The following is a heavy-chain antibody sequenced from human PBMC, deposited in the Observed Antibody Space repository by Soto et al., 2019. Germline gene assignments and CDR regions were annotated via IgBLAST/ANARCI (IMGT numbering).Heavy chain of an antibody. Sequence: VASVKVSCKASCYTFTSYGISWGRQAPGQRLEWMGWISAYNGNTNYAQKPQGRVTMTTDTPTSTAYMELRSLRSDDTAFYFCARQKHIVATIVPRYFAYGGQGTLVTVSS. D-gene: IGHD5-12*01. CDR3: ARQKHIVATIVPRYFAY. CDR2: ISAYNGNT. CDR1: CYTFTSYG. J-gene: IGHJ4*02. V-gene: IGHV1-18*01.